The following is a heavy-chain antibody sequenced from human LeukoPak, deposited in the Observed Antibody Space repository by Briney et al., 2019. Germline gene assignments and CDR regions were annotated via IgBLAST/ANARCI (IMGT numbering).Heavy chain of an antibody. D-gene: IGHD2-15*01. CDR1: GYTFTSYY. CDR3: AREGGGSCRGCLAFDI. Sequence: GASVKVSCKASGYTFTSYYMHWVRQAPGQGLEWMGGIIPIFGTANYAQKFQGRVTITADESTSTAYMELSSLRSEDTAVYYCAREGGGSCRGCLAFDIWGQGTMVTVSS. CDR2: IIPIFGTA. J-gene: IGHJ3*02. V-gene: IGHV1-69*13.